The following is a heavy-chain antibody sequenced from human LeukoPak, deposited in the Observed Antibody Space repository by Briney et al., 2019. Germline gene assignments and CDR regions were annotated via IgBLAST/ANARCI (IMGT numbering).Heavy chain of an antibody. Sequence: SETLSLTCTVSGGSITTSTSYWGWIRQPPGKGLEWIGSIYYGGTTFYNPSLKSRVTISVDTSKNQFSLNLSSVTATDTAVYYCARFRYSGGWFDYWGQGTLVTVSS. CDR3: ARFRYSGGWFDY. V-gene: IGHV4-39*01. D-gene: IGHD6-19*01. CDR1: GGSITTSTSY. CDR2: IYYGGTT. J-gene: IGHJ4*02.